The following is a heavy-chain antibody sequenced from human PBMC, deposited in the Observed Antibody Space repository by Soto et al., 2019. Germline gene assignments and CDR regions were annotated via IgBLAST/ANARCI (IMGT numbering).Heavy chain of an antibody. CDR3: AKSFTQSNVWRAYRHKTHFDY. Sequence: EVRLLESGGGLVQPGGSLRLSCEGSGFTLSNYGMDWVRQAPGKGLEWISFISGAGDTTYYADSVKGRFIISRENSKNTLYLQMKSLRAEDTAIYYCAKSFTQSNVWRAYRHKTHFDYWGQGALVTVTS. V-gene: IGHV3-23*01. CDR2: ISGAGDTT. CDR1: GFTLSNYG. D-gene: IGHD3-16*02. J-gene: IGHJ4*02.